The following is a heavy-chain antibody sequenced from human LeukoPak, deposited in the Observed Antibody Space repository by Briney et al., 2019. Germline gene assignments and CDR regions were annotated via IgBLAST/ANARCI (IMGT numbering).Heavy chain of an antibody. CDR1: GFTFSSYG. D-gene: IGHD3-3*01. CDR3: AKDVESGYGGF. Sequence: GGSLRLSCAASGFTFSSYGMPWVRQAPGKGLEWVAVISYDGSNKYYADSVKGRFTISRDNSKNTLYLQMNSLRAEDTAVYYCAKDVESGYGGFWGQGTLVTVSS. J-gene: IGHJ4*02. CDR2: ISYDGSNK. V-gene: IGHV3-30*18.